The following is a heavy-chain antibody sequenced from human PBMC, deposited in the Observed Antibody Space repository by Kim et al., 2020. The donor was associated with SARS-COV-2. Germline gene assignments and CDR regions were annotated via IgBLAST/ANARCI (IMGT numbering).Heavy chain of an antibody. D-gene: IGHD3-10*01. V-gene: IGHV3-49*02. J-gene: IGHJ3*01. Sequence: YAASVKGRFTIPRDDSTRIVYLQVNSLRTEDTAVYYCATYMSASWTGFDVWGQGTMVTVSS. CDR3: ATYMSASWTGFDV.